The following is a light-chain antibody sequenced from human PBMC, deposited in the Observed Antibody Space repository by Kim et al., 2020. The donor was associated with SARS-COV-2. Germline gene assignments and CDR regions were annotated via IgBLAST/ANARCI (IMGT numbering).Light chain of an antibody. J-gene: IGLJ2*01. CDR1: SLRSYY. CDR2: GKN. Sequence: AQGQTGRITCQRDSLRSYYASWYQKKPGQAPVLVIYGKNNRPSGIPDRFSGSSSGNTASLTITGAQAEDEADYYCNSRDSSGNHVVFGGGTQLTVL. V-gene: IGLV3-19*01. CDR3: NSRDSSGNHVV.